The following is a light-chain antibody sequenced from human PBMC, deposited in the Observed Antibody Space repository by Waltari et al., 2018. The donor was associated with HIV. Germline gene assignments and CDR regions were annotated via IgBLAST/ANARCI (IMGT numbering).Light chain of an antibody. J-gene: IGKJ1*01. CDR1: QGIGSY. V-gene: IGKV1-27*01. Sequence: DIQMTQSPSSLSASVGDRVTITCRASQGIGSYLAWYRHKPGKAPDLLSYGASNLQSGVSSRFSGSGSETNFTLTITNLQPEDVATYYCQKYNNVPQTFGQGTTVEI. CDR2: GAS. CDR3: QKYNNVPQT.